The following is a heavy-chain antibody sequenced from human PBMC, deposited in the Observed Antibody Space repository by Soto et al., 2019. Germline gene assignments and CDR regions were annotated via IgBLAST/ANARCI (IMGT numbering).Heavy chain of an antibody. D-gene: IGHD6-19*01. CDR2: TDYSGNT. V-gene: IGHV4-59*08. CDR1: SDSISSYY. CDR3: ARAVGDPLYYLDY. Sequence: QVQLQESGPGLVRPSETLSLTCTVSSDSISSYYWIWIRQSPGEGLEWIGYTDYSGNTNYNPSLKSRVTISGDTSNNQFSLRLSSVTAADTAVYYGARAVGDPLYYLDYWGQGTLVTVSS. J-gene: IGHJ4*02.